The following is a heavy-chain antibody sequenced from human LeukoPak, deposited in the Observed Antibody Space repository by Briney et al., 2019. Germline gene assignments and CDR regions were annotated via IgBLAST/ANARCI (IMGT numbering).Heavy chain of an antibody. D-gene: IGHD4-17*01. Sequence: SETLSLTCAVSGGSFSGYYWSWIRQPPGKGLEWIGEINHSGSTNYNPSLKSRVTISVDTSKNQFSLKLSSVTAADTAVYYCARATRVTVTTSIDYWGQGTLVTVSS. CDR3: ARATRVTVTTSIDY. J-gene: IGHJ4*02. CDR1: GGSFSGYY. CDR2: INHSGST. V-gene: IGHV4-34*01.